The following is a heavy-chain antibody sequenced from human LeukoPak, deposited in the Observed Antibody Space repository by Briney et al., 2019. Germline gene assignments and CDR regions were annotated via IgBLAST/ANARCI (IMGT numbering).Heavy chain of an antibody. CDR2: IFYSGST. CDR1: GGSMNNYY. J-gene: IGHJ5*02. CDR3: AREPTYIVATIIRWFDP. V-gene: IGHV4-59*12. Sequence: SETLSLTCTVSGGSMNNYYWTWIRQPPGKTLEWIAYIFYSGSTNYNPSLKSRVTISVDTSQNQFSLKLSSVTAADTAVYYCAREPTYIVATIIRWFDPWGQGTLVTVSS. D-gene: IGHD5-12*01.